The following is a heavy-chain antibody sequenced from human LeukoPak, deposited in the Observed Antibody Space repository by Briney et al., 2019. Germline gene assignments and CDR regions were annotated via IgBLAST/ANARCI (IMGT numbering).Heavy chain of an antibody. CDR3: AKDEVTRGYYYVDV. CDR1: AFPFSAYW. Sequence: GGSLRLSCAVGAFPFSAYWMHWVRQAPGKGLEWVAVISYDGSNKYYADSVKGRFTISRDNSKNTLYLQMNSLRTEDTAVYYCAKDEVTRGYYYVDVWGKGTTVTVSS. D-gene: IGHD4-11*01. V-gene: IGHV3-30*18. J-gene: IGHJ6*03. CDR2: ISYDGSNK.